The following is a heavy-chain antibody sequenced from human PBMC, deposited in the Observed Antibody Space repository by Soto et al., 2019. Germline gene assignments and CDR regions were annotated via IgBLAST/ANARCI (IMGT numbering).Heavy chain of an antibody. D-gene: IGHD3-22*01. CDR1: GGSISSGGYY. Sequence: SETLSLTCTVSGGSISSGGYYWSWIRQHPGKGLEWIGYIYYSGSTYYNPSLKSRVTISVDTSKNQFSLKLSSVTAADTAVYYCARGGGTYYYDSSGYYHDWGQGTLVTVSS. V-gene: IGHV4-31*03. CDR3: ARGGGTYYYDSSGYYHD. CDR2: IYYSGST. J-gene: IGHJ4*02.